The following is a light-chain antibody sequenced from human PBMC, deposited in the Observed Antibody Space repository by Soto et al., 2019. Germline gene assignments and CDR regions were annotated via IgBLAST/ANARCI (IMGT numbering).Light chain of an antibody. J-gene: IGKJ1*01. V-gene: IGKV1-27*01. CDR1: QGISNY. CDR2: AAS. CDR3: QNYNGAPWT. Sequence: DIPMTQSPSSLSASVGDRVTITCRASQGISNYLVWYQQKPGKVPKLLIYAASTLQSGVPSRFSGSGSGTDFPLTISSLQPEDVATYYCQNYNGAPWTFGQGTKVEIK.